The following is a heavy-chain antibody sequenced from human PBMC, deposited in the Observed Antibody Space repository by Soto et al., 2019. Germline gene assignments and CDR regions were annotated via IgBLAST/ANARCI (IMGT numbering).Heavy chain of an antibody. CDR2: INPNGGST. D-gene: IGHD3-3*01. J-gene: IGHJ6*02. V-gene: IGHV1-46*01. Sequence: GASVKVSCKASGYTFTRYYMPWVRQAPGQRLEWMGIINPNGGSTSYAQKFQGRVTMTRDTSTSTVYMELSSLRSEDTAVYYCARPTITIFGEDYYYVMDVWGQGTTVTVSS. CDR1: GYTFTRYY. CDR3: ARPTITIFGEDYYYVMDV.